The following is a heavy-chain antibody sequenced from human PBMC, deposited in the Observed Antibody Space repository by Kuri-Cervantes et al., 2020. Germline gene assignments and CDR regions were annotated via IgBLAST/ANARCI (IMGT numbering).Heavy chain of an antibody. V-gene: IGHV3-15*01. Sequence: GESLKISCAASGFTFSNAWMSWVRQAPGKGLEWVGRIKNKADGWTTDYAAPVKGRFSISRDDSKNTLYLLMNSLKTDDAAVYYCAAAFYSSSGYFHIWGQGTLVTVSS. CDR1: GFTFSNAW. CDR3: AAAFYSSSGYFHI. J-gene: IGHJ4*02. CDR2: IKNKADGWTT. D-gene: IGHD3-22*01.